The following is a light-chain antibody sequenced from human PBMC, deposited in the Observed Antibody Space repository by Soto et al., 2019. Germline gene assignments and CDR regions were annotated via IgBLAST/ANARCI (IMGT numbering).Light chain of an antibody. J-gene: IGKJ1*01. CDR1: QGIRID. CDR2: GAS. Sequence: DIQMTQSPSSLSAFVGDRVTITCRASQGIRIDLGWFQQKPGKAPKRLIYGASSLQSGVPSRFSGRGSGTEFTLTISNLQPEDFATYYCLQHNSFPRMFGQGTKVDNK. CDR3: LQHNSFPRM. V-gene: IGKV1-17*02.